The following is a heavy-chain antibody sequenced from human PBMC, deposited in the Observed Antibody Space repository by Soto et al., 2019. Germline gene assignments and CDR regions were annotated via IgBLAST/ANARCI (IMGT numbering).Heavy chain of an antibody. Sequence: SGPTLVNPTQTLTLTCTFSGFSLSTSGVGVGWIRQPPGKALEWLALIYWNDDKRYSPSLKSRLTITKDTSKKQVVLTMTNMDHVDTAPYSCARGRDYGDYEDYFGYCDKGSMVAVSS. J-gene: IGHJ4*02. V-gene: IGHV2-5*01. CDR3: ARGRDYGDYEDYFGY. CDR2: IYWNDDK. CDR1: GFSLSTSGVG. D-gene: IGHD4-17*01.